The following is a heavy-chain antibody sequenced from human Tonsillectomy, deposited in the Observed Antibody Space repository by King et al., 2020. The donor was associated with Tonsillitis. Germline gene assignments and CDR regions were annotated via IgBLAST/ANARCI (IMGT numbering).Heavy chain of an antibody. CDR1: GGSINNY. CDR2: IYFSGST. CDR3: ASRPPSQRWLPYFDY. V-gene: IGHV4-59*01. J-gene: IGHJ4*02. D-gene: IGHD6-19*01. Sequence: VQLQESGPGLVKPSGTLSLTCTVSGGSINNYWSWIRQPPGKGLEWIGYIYFSGSTKYNPSLKSRVTISIDTPKNQLSLKLSSVTAADTAVYYCASRPPSQRWLPYFDYWGRGALVTVSS.